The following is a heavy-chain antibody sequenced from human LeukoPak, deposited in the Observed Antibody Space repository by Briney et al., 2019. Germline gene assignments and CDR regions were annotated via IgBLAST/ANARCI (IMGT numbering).Heavy chain of an antibody. CDR3: ARGITGTMGHFDY. CDR2: IIPIFGTA. D-gene: IGHD1-7*01. CDR1: GGTFSSYA. V-gene: IGHV1-69*13. Sequence: SVKVSCKASGGTFSSYAISWVRQAPGQGLEWMGGIIPIFGTANYAQKFQGRVTITADESTSTAYMELSSLRSGDTAVYYCARGITGTMGHFDYWGQGTLVTVSS. J-gene: IGHJ4*02.